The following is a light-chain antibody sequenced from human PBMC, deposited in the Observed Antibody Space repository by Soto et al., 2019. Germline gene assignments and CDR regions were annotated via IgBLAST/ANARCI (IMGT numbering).Light chain of an antibody. Sequence: EIVLTQSPGTLSLSPGERATLSCTASQSVSNNYLAWYQQKPGQAPRLLIYGASSRATGIPDRFSGSGSGTDFTLTISRLGPEDAAVYYCQQYGSSLYTFGQGTKLEIK. CDR3: QQYGSSLYT. CDR1: QSVSNNY. CDR2: GAS. V-gene: IGKV3-20*01. J-gene: IGKJ2*01.